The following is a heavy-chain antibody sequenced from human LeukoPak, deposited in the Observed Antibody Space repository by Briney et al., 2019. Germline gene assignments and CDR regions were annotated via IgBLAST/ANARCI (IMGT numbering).Heavy chain of an antibody. J-gene: IGHJ4*02. CDR1: DGSITNYD. CDR3: ATGYGDFRVEGRYFYS. Sequence: SETLSLTCTVSDGSITNYDWSWVRQPPGKGLEFIGHVHYSGTTNYNPSLRSRVTISIDASKKHFFLKLKSVTAADTAVYYCATGYGDFRVEGRYFYSWGQGTLVTVSS. V-gene: IGHV4-59*01. CDR2: VHYSGTT. D-gene: IGHD4-17*01.